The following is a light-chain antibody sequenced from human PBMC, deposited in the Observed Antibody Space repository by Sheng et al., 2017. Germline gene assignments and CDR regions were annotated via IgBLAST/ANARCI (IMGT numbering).Light chain of an antibody. Sequence: GQTASITCSGEKLGDRYTSWYQQKAGQSPLLVIYQDNRRPSGIPERFSGSNSGNTATLTISGTQALDEAAYYCQAWDKSTETVVFGGGTEVDRP. J-gene: IGLJ2*01. CDR2: QDN. CDR3: QAWDKSTETVV. CDR1: KLGDRY. V-gene: IGLV3-1*01.